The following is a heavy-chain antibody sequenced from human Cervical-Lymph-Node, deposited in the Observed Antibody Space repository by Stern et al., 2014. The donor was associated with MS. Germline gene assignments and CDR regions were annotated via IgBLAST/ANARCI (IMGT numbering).Heavy chain of an antibody. J-gene: IGHJ4*02. D-gene: IGHD3-3*01. CDR1: GDSMTSGGYY. CDR2: IYHSGSA. Sequence: QVQLQESGPGLVKPSQSLSLTCTVSGDSMTSGGYYWSWIRQNPGKGLEXIGFIYHSGSAYYRPALTGRASLSVDPSKNQFSLKLNSVTAADTAVYFCARETISAGSALDSWGQGTLVTVSS. CDR3: ARETISAGSALDS. V-gene: IGHV4-31*03.